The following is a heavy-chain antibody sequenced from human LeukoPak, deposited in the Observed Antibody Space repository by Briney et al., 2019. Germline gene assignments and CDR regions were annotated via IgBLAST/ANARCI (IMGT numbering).Heavy chain of an antibody. CDR1: GYTFTSYY. CDR3: ARPTLTIAVAGYYFDY. Sequence: ASVKVSCKASGYTFTSYYMHWVRQAPGQGLEWMGIINPSGGSTSYAQKFQGRVTMTRDISTSTVYVELSSLRSEDTAVYSCARPTLTIAVAGYYFDYWGQGTLVTVSS. CDR2: INPSGGST. V-gene: IGHV1-46*01. J-gene: IGHJ4*02. D-gene: IGHD6-19*01.